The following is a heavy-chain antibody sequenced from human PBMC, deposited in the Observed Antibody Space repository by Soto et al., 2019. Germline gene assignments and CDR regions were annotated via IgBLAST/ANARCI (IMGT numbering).Heavy chain of an antibody. CDR1: GYTFTSYG. V-gene: IGHV1-18*01. CDR2: ISAYNGNT. J-gene: IGHJ5*02. D-gene: IGHD6-19*01. Sequence: ASEVSCKASGYTFTSYGISWVRQAPGQGLEWMGWISAYNGNTNYAQKLQGRVTMTTDTSTSTAYMELRSLRSDDTAVYYCARAIAVAGTFSWFDPWGQGTLVTVSS. CDR3: ARAIAVAGTFSWFDP.